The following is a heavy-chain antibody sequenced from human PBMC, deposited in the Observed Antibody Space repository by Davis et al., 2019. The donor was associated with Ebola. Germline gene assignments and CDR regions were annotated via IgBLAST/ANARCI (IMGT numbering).Heavy chain of an antibody. CDR2: ISHSGHT. Sequence: ESLKISCAASGLPFTTYTFNWVRQAPGKGLEWIGDISHSGHTYYNPSLRSRLTISVDTSKNHFSLKLSSVTAADTAVYYCARTPPLWSRFDYWGQGTLVTVSS. CDR3: ARTPPLWSRFDY. D-gene: IGHD3-10*01. J-gene: IGHJ4*02. V-gene: IGHV4-34*01. CDR1: GLPFTTYT.